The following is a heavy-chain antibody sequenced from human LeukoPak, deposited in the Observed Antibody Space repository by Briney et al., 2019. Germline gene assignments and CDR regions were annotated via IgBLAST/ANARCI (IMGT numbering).Heavy chain of an antibody. CDR3: ARRRRDGYNIFDY. Sequence: SETLSLTCTVSGSISSSCWSWIRQPLGKGLEWIGYIHDSGSTNYNPSLQSRVTISVDTSKNQFSLKLSSVTAADTAVYYCARRRRDGYNIFDYWGQGTLVTVSS. CDR2: IHDSGST. V-gene: IGHV4-59*08. CDR1: GSISSSC. J-gene: IGHJ4*02. D-gene: IGHD5-24*01.